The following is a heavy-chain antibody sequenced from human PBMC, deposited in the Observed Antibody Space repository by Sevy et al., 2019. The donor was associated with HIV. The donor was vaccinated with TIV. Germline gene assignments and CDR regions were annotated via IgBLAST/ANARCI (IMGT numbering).Heavy chain of an antibody. CDR1: GFNINTYW. CDR2: IKYDGSEI. V-gene: IGHV3-7*01. Sequence: GGSLRLSCAASGFNINTYWMNWVRQAPGKGLERVANIKYDGSEIYYVDSVRGRFTISKDNARNLVYLQMNSLRAEDTALYYCVRAIVIEGSFWCQGTLVTVSS. J-gene: IGHJ4*02. CDR3: VRAIVIEGSF. D-gene: IGHD2-2*01.